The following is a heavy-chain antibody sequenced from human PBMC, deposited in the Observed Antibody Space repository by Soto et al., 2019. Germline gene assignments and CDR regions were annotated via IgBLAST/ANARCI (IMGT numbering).Heavy chain of an antibody. CDR2: IYYSGST. Sequence: SETLSLTCTVSGGSISSGGYYWSWIRQHPGKGLAWIGYIYYSGSTYYNPSLKSRVTISADRSKNPFSRRLSSVTAADTAMYYCARGSSRWDYWGQGTLVTVSS. CDR1: GGSISSGGYY. D-gene: IGHD6-13*01. J-gene: IGHJ4*02. V-gene: IGHV4-31*03. CDR3: ARGSSRWDY.